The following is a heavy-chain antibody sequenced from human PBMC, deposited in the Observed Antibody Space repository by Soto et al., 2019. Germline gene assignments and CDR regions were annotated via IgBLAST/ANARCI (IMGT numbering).Heavy chain of an antibody. V-gene: IGHV3-7*03. CDR1: GFTLSSYW. CDR2: IKQDGSEK. Sequence: GGSLRLSCAASGFTLSSYWMSWVRQAPGKGLEWVANIKQDGSEKYYVDSVEGRFTISRDNAKNSLYLQMNSLRADDTAVYYCARGDFWSGYPNYYYYGMDVWGQGTTVTVSS. J-gene: IGHJ6*02. CDR3: ARGDFWSGYPNYYYYGMDV. D-gene: IGHD3-3*01.